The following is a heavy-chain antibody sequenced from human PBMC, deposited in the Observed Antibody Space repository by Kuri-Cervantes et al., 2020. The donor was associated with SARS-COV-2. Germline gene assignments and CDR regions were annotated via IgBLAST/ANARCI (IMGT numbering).Heavy chain of an antibody. D-gene: IGHD3-3*01. V-gene: IGHV4-34*01. J-gene: IGHJ5*02. CDR1: DGSFNIFY. CDR3: ARGRAQITVFGVSSMDWFDP. CDR2: INQSGST. Sequence: SETLSLTCAVSDGSFNIFYWSWIRQSPGKGLEWIGEINQSGSTNYSPSLKSRVTMSGGTSKNQFSLELSAVTAADTGVYYCARGRAQITVFGVSSMDWFDPWGQGTLVTVSS.